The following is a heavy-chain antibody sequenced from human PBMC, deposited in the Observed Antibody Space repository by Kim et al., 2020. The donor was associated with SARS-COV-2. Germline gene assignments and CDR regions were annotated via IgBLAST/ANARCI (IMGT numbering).Heavy chain of an antibody. V-gene: IGHV1-18*01. J-gene: IGHJ3*02. CDR3: AVNHDAFDI. CDR2: GNT. Sequence: GNTNSAKKLQGRVTRTTDTSNSTAYMELRSLRSDDTAVYYCAVNHDAFDIWGQGTMVTVSS.